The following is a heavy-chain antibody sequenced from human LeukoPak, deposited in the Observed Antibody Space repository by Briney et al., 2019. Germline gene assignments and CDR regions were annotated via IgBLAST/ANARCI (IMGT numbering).Heavy chain of an antibody. V-gene: IGHV1-69*04. J-gene: IGHJ4*02. CDR2: IIPILGIA. D-gene: IGHD4-17*01. Sequence: AAKVFSKASGGTFRRYAFSWVRQAPVQRIEWMGRIIPILGIANYAQKFQGRVTITADKSTSTAYMELSSLRSEDTAVYYCARGPPSATVTLHPIDYWGQGTLVTVSS. CDR3: ARGPPSATVTLHPIDY. CDR1: GGTFRRYA.